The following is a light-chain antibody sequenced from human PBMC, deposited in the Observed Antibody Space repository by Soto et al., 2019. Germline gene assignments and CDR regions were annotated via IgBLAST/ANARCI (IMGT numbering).Light chain of an antibody. J-gene: IGKJ1*01. V-gene: IGKV3-20*01. CDR2: GAS. Sequence: EIVLTQSPGTLSLSPGERATLSCRASQSVSSSYLAWYQQKPGQAPRLLIYGASSRATGIPDRFSGSGSGTGFTLPISRLEPEDFAVYYCQQYGSSSWTFGQGTKVEIK. CDR1: QSVSSSY. CDR3: QQYGSSSWT.